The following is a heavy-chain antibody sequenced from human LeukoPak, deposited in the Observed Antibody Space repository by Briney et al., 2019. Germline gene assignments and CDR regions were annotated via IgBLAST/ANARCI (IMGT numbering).Heavy chain of an antibody. CDR3: ARRAYTTTRKFDS. CDR2: INHSGST. CDR1: GGSFSGYQ. J-gene: IGHJ4*02. V-gene: IGHV4-34*01. D-gene: IGHD2-2*01. Sequence: PSETLSLTCAVYGGSFSGYQWTWIRQPPGKGLEWIGEINHSGSTNYNPSLKRRVTISLDTSTNQFSLKLSSVTAADTAVYYCARRAYTTTRKFDSWGQGTLVTVSS.